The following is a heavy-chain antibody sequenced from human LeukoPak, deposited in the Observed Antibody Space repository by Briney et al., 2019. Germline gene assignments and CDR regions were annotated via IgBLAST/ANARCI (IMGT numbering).Heavy chain of an antibody. CDR2: IYSGGST. Sequence: GGSLRLSCAASGFTFSSYSMNWVRQAPGKGLEWVSVIYSGGSTGYADSVKGRFTISRDNAKNSLYLQMNSLRAEDTALYHCARAYGSGSYEYYMDVWGKGITVTISS. CDR3: ARAYGSGSYEYYMDV. V-gene: IGHV3-20*01. J-gene: IGHJ6*03. CDR1: GFTFSSYS. D-gene: IGHD3-10*01.